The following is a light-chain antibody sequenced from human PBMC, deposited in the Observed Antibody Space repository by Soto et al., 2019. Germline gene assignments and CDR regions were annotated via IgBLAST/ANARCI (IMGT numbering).Light chain of an antibody. J-gene: IGLJ2*01. V-gene: IGLV1-40*01. Sequence: QSVLTQPPSVSGVPGQRVTISCTGSSCNIGAGYDVHWYQQLPGTAPKLLISANTNRPSGVPDRFSGSKSATSASLAIAGVQAEDEADYYCQSYDSSLSSWVFGGGTKLTVL. CDR2: ANT. CDR3: QSYDSSLSSWV. CDR1: SCNIGAGYD.